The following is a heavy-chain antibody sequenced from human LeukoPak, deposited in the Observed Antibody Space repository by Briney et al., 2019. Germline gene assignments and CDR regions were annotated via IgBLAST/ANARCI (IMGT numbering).Heavy chain of an antibody. CDR1: GFTVSSNY. V-gene: IGHV3-66*01. D-gene: IGHD3-10*01. CDR3: ARESLYYYGSGSYYNLDY. CDR2: IYSGGST. J-gene: IGHJ4*02. Sequence: GGSLRLSCAASGFTVSSNYMSWVRQAPGKGLEWVSVIYSGGSTYYADSVKGRFTISRDNSKNTLYLQMNSLRAEDTAVYYCARESLYYYGSGSYYNLDYWGQGTLVTVSS.